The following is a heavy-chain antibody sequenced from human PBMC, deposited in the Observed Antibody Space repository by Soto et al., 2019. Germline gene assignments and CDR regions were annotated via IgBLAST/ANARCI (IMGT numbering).Heavy chain of an antibody. D-gene: IGHD5-12*01. CDR2: ISPDGRTT. V-gene: IGHV3-74*01. CDR1: VFSFSHYW. CDR3: ADSGLPTSY. J-gene: IGHJ4*02. Sequence: PLRSLRLSCAASVFSFSHYWMHWVRQSPGKGLVWVSRISPDGRTTTYADSVKGRFTISRDNAKSTLYLQMNSLTVEDGAVYYCADSGLPTSYWGPGTLVTVSS.